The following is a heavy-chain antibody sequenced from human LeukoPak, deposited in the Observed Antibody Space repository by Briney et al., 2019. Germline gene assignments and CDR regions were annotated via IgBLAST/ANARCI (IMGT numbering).Heavy chain of an antibody. J-gene: IGHJ6*03. D-gene: IGHD5-18*01. V-gene: IGHV4-59*01. CDR3: ARTTEGGYTYDYFYYYYMDV. Sequence: SETLSLTCTVSGGSISSYYWSWIRQPPGKGLEWIGYIYCSGSTNYNPPLKRRVTISVDTSKNQFSLKLNSVTAADTAVYFCARTTEGGYTYDYFYYYYMDVWGKGTTVTISS. CDR2: IYCSGST. CDR1: GGSISSYY.